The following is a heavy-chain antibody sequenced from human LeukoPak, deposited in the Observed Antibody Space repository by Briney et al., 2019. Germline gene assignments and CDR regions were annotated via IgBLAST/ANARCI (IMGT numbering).Heavy chain of an antibody. Sequence: GGSLRLSCAASGFTFDDYAMHWFRQAPGKGLEWVSGISWNSGSIGYADSVKGRFTISRDNAKNSLYLQMNSVRAEDTAVYYCAKDRGVVGATGIYYYYYYGMDVWGQGTTVTVSS. D-gene: IGHD1-26*01. CDR1: GFTFDDYA. CDR2: ISWNSGSI. V-gene: IGHV3-9*01. CDR3: AKDRGVVGATGIYYYYYYGMDV. J-gene: IGHJ6*02.